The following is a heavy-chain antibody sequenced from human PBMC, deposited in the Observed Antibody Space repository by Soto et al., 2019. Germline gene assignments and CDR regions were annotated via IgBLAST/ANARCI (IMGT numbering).Heavy chain of an antibody. Sequence: QVQLVQSGAEVKKPGASVKVSCKASGYTFTSYDINWVRQATGQGLEWMGWRNPNGGNTGYVQKFKGRVTMTRNTSIITAYMELSSLRSEDTAVYYCAREKTYYGMDVWGQGTTVTVSS. V-gene: IGHV1-8*01. CDR2: RNPNGGNT. CDR3: AREKTYYGMDV. CDR1: GYTFTSYD. J-gene: IGHJ6*02.